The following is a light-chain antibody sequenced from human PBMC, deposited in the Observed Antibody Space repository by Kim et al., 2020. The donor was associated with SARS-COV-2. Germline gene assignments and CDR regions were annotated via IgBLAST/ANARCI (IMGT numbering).Light chain of an antibody. CDR3: QSYDSSLSGWV. CDR1: SSNIGAGYD. V-gene: IGLV1-40*01. J-gene: IGLJ3*02. Sequence: QRVTISWTVSSSNIGAGYDVHWYQQLPGTAPKLLIYGNSNRPSGVPDRFSGSKSGNSASLAITGLQAEDEADYYCQSYDSSLSGWVFGGGTKLTVL. CDR2: GNS.